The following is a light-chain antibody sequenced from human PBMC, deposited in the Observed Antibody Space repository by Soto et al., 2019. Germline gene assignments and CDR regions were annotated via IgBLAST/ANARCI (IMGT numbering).Light chain of an antibody. Sequence: QTVLTQPPSASGSPGQSVTISCTGTKNDIGVYDFVSWYQHHPGKAPRLIIYEVVQRPSGVPDRFSGSKSGNTASLTVSGLQAEDEADYYCASPTTTNFVFGTGTKVTVL. V-gene: IGLV2-8*01. CDR1: KNDIGVYDF. CDR3: ASPTTTNFV. J-gene: IGLJ1*01. CDR2: EVV.